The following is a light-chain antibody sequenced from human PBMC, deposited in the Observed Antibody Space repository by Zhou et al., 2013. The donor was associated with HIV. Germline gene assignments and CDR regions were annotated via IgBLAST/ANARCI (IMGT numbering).Light chain of an antibody. J-gene: IGKJ1*01. CDR3: QQFNSYWT. V-gene: IGKV1-5*03. Sequence: DIQMTQSPSTLSASIGDRVTITCRASQSIKNYLAWYQQKPGKAPKLLIYKATSLERGVPSRFSGSGYGTEFTLTISSLQPDDFATYFCQQFNSYWTFGPGT. CDR2: KAT. CDR1: QSIKNY.